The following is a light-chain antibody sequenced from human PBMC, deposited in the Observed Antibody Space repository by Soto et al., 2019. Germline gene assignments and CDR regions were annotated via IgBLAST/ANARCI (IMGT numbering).Light chain of an antibody. CDR1: QSVSGN. CDR2: GAS. CDR3: QQYNNWPPA. Sequence: EIVMAQSPATLSVSPGERATLSCRASQSVSGNLAWYQQKPGQAPRLLIYGASTRATGIPARFSGSGSGTEFTLTMSSLQSEDFAVYYCQQYNNWPPAFGQGTKVEIK. J-gene: IGKJ1*01. V-gene: IGKV3-15*01.